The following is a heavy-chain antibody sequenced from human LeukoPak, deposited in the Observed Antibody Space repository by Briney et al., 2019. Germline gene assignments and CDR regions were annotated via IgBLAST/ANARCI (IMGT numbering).Heavy chain of an antibody. J-gene: IGHJ4*02. Sequence: SETLSLTCTVSGGSISSGDYCWSWIRQPPGKGLEWIGYIYYSGSTYYNPSLKSRVTISVDTSKNQFSLKLSSVTAADTAVYYCAREVTTVAYFDYWGQGTLVTVSS. CDR3: AREVTTVAYFDY. CDR1: GGSISSGDYC. V-gene: IGHV4-30-4*01. CDR2: IYYSGST. D-gene: IGHD4-23*01.